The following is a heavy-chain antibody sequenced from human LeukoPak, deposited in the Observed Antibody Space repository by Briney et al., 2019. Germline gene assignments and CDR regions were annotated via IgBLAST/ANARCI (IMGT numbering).Heavy chain of an antibody. CDR1: GYTFTSYA. CDR2: INTNTGNP. V-gene: IGHV7-4-1*02. D-gene: IGHD1-1*01. Sequence: GASVKVSCKASGYTFTSYAMNWVRQAPGQGLEWMGWINTNTGNPTYAQGFTGRFVFSLDTSVSTAYLQISSLKAEDTAVYYCARESLDGRHNEFDYWGQGTLVTVSS. J-gene: IGHJ4*02. CDR3: ARESLDGRHNEFDY.